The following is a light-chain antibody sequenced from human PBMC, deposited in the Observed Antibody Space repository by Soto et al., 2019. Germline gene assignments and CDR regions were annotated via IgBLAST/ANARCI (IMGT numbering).Light chain of an antibody. CDR1: QSVTTY. Sequence: EIVLTQSPATRSLSPGERATLSCRASQSVTTYLAWYQQKPGQAPRLLIYDASSRATGIPARFSGSGSGTEFTLTISSLQPEDFATYYCQQHGQWPITFGQGTKVDIK. CDR2: DAS. V-gene: IGKV3-11*01. J-gene: IGKJ1*01. CDR3: QQHGQWPIT.